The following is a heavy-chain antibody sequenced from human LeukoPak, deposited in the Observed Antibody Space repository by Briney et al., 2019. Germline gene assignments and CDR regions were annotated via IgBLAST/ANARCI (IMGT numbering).Heavy chain of an antibody. CDR2: IRYDAINK. V-gene: IGHV3-30*02. Sequence: GGSLRLSCAVSGFSFNTYGMHWVRQAPGKGLEWVAFIRYDAINKYYADSVKGRFTISRDNSKNTVYLQMNSLRAEDAAVYYCAKEPSRAFDIWGQGTMVTVSS. J-gene: IGHJ3*02. CDR3: AKEPSRAFDI. CDR1: GFSFNTYG.